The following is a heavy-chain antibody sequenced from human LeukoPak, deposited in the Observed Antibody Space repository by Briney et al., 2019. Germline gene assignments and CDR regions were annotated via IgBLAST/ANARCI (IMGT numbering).Heavy chain of an antibody. V-gene: IGHV4-39*07. J-gene: IGHJ4*02. D-gene: IGHD5-12*01. CDR1: GGSISSSSYY. Sequence: SETLSVTCTVSGGSISSSSYYWGWIRQPPGKGLEWIGSIYYSGSTYYNPSLKSRVTISVDTSKNQFSLKLSSVTAADTAVYYCARVPGYSGYDRGGYWGQGTLVTVSS. CDR2: IYYSGST. CDR3: ARVPGYSGYDRGGY.